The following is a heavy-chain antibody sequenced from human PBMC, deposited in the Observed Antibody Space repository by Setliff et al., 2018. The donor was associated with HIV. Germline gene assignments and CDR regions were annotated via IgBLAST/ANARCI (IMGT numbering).Heavy chain of an antibody. CDR2: ISYDGSNK. D-gene: IGHD2-15*01. J-gene: IGHJ3*02. CDR1: GFSFSNYH. V-gene: IGHV3-30*03. Sequence: QPGGSLRLSCAASGFSFSNYHMHWVRQAPGKGLEWVAVISYDGSNKYYADSVKGRFTISRDNSKNTLYLQMNSLRAEDTAVYYCARGSDCSGGSCAGGAFDIWGQGTMVTVSS. CDR3: ARGSDCSGGSCAGGAFDI.